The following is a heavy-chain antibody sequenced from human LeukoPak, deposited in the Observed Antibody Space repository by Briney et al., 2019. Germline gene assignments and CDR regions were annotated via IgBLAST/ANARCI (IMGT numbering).Heavy chain of an antibody. CDR1: GFTFSSYG. CDR2: ISYDGSNK. D-gene: IGHD1-26*01. V-gene: IGHV3-30*18. J-gene: IGHJ4*02. Sequence: GGSLRLSCAASGFTFSSYGMHWVRQAPGKGLERVAVISYDGSNKYYADSVKGRFTISRDNSKNTLYLQMNSLRAEDTAVYYCAKLSGSYTGPFDYWGQGTLVTVSS. CDR3: AKLSGSYTGPFDY.